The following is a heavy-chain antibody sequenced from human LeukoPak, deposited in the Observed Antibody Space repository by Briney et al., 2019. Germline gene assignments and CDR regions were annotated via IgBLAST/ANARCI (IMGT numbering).Heavy chain of an antibody. J-gene: IGHJ4*02. D-gene: IGHD3-22*01. CDR2: IYSGGST. V-gene: IGHV3-66*04. CDR3: ARLEYYYDSSGYSLGEAYDY. Sequence: GGSLRLSCAASGFTVSSNYMSWVRQAPGKGLEWVSVIYSGGSTYYADSVKGRFTISRDNSKNTLYLQMNSLRAEDTAVYYCARLEYYYDSSGYSLGEAYDYWGQGTLVTVSS. CDR1: GFTVSSNY.